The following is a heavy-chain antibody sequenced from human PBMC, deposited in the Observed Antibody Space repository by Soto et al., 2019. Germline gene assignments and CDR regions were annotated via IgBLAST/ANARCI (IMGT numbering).Heavy chain of an antibody. CDR1: GYTFTSYA. Sequence: ASVKVSCKASGYTFTSYAMHWVRQAPGQRLEWMGWINAGNGNTKYSQKFQGRVTITRDTSASTAYMELSSLRSEDTAVYYCANSIMITFGGVPAFDYWGQGTLVTVSS. CDR3: ANSIMITFGGVPAFDY. J-gene: IGHJ4*02. D-gene: IGHD3-16*01. CDR2: INAGNGNT. V-gene: IGHV1-3*01.